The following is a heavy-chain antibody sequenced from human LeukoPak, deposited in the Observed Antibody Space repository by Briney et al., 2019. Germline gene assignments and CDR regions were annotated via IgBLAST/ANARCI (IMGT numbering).Heavy chain of an antibody. D-gene: IGHD6-25*01. Sequence: PGGSLRLSCAASGFTFSSYSMNWVRQAPGKGLEWVSFISSSSIYISYADSMKGRFAISRDNAKDSLYLQMNSLRAEDTAMYYCAGGGRDAFDIWGQGTMVTVSS. V-gene: IGHV3-21*01. CDR1: GFTFSSYS. J-gene: IGHJ3*02. CDR2: ISSSSIYI. CDR3: AGGGRDAFDI.